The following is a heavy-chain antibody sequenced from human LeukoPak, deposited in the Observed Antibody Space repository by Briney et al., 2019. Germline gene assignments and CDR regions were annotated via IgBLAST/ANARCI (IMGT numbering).Heavy chain of an antibody. CDR1: GYTFTSYA. Sequence: SVKVSCEASGYTFTSYAISWVRQAPGQGLEWMGRIIPILGIANYAQKFQGRVTITADKSTSTAYMELSSLRSEDTAVYYCARVGSSGSYFDYWGQGTLVTVSS. J-gene: IGHJ4*02. D-gene: IGHD1-26*01. CDR3: ARVGSSGSYFDY. CDR2: IIPILGIA. V-gene: IGHV1-69*04.